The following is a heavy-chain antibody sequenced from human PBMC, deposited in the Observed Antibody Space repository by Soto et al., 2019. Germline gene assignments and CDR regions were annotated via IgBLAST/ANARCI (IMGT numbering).Heavy chain of an antibody. D-gene: IGHD3-22*01. Sequence: WETLSLTCAVSGYSISSGYYWGWLRQPPGKGLEWIGSTYHGGSTYYNPSLNSRVTLSIDMTNNHVSLILNSVTAADTAVYYCASVGPWVPYYYDSSPYTFENWFDPCGQGTLVTVSS. J-gene: IGHJ5*02. CDR3: ASVGPWVPYYYDSSPYTFENWFDP. CDR1: GYSISSGYY. CDR2: TYHGGST. V-gene: IGHV4-38-2*01.